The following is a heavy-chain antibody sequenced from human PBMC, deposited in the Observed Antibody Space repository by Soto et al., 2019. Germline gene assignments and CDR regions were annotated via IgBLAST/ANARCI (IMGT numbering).Heavy chain of an antibody. CDR1: GYTFTSYG. V-gene: IGHV1-18*01. CDR2: ISAYNGNT. Sequence: QVQLVQSGAEVKKPGASVKVSCKASGYTFTSYGISWVRQAPGQGLEWMGWISAYNGNTNYAQKLQGRVTMTTDTSTSPDYMELRSLRSEDTAVHHCASDPPYSSGWYAGFDPWGQGTLVTVSS. CDR3: ASDPPYSSGWYAGFDP. D-gene: IGHD6-19*01. J-gene: IGHJ5*02.